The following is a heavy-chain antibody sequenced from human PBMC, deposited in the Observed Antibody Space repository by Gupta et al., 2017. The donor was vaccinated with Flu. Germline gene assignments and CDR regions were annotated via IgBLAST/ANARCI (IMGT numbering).Heavy chain of an antibody. V-gene: IGHV3-30*03. J-gene: IGHJ4*02. Sequence: VPLVESGGGVVQPGTSLRLSCATSGFIFSGHGMHWGRQAPGKGLEWVEFVSDDGTEKYYADSVKGRFTIARDNAENTLFPEMNSLRPEDTAFYYWYVEAPPDLWGQGTLVTVSA. CDR2: VSDDGTEK. CDR3: YVEAPPDL. CDR1: GFIFSGHG. D-gene: IGHD3-10*02.